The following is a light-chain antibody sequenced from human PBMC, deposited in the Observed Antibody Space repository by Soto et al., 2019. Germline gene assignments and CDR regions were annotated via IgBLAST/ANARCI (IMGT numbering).Light chain of an antibody. Sequence: EIVLTQSPGTLSLSPGERATLSCRASQTVSSNNLAWYQQIPGQAPRLLIYGASSRATGIPDRFSGSGSGTDFTHTISRLEPEDFAVYYCQQYGSSPPFTFGPGTKVHIK. CDR3: QQYGSSPPFT. CDR1: QTVSSNN. V-gene: IGKV3-20*01. J-gene: IGKJ3*01. CDR2: GAS.